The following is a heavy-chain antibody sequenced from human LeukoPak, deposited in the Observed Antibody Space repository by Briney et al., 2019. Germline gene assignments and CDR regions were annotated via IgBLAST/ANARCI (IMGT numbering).Heavy chain of an antibody. CDR3: ARGGGVAVADYFFDS. CDR1: GGSISTYY. CDR2: INHSGST. Sequence: SETLSLTCTVSGGSISTYYWNWIRQPPGKGLDWIGEINHSGSTNYNPSLKSRVTVSVDTAKNQVSLKLTSVTAADTAVYFCARGGGVAVADYFFDSWGQGTLVTVSS. J-gene: IGHJ4*02. V-gene: IGHV4-34*01. D-gene: IGHD6-19*01.